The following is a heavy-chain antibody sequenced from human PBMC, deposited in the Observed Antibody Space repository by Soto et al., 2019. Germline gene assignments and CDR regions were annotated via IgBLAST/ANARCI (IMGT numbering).Heavy chain of an antibody. J-gene: IGHJ4*02. Sequence: GGSLRLSCAVSGFTFSSYGMHWVRQAPGKGLEWVAVISYDGNNKYYADSVKGRFTISRDNSKNTLYLQMNSLRAEDTAVYYCAKTIGSLPNYYYDSSGYRENDYWGQGTLVTVSS. D-gene: IGHD3-22*01. V-gene: IGHV3-30*18. CDR3: AKTIGSLPNYYYDSSGYRENDY. CDR2: ISYDGNNK. CDR1: GFTFSSYG.